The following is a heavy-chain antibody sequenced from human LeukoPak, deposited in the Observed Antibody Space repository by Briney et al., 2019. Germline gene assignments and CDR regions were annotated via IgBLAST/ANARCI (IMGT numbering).Heavy chain of an antibody. CDR1: GFTFSSYE. CDR2: ISSSGSTI. Sequence: SGGSLRLSCAASGFTFSSYEMNWVRQAPGKGLEWVSYISSSGSTIYYADSVKGRFNISRDNAKNSLYLQMNSLRAEDTAVYYCAELGITMIGGVWGKGTTVTIPS. CDR3: AELGITMIGGV. V-gene: IGHV3-48*03. J-gene: IGHJ6*04. D-gene: IGHD3-10*02.